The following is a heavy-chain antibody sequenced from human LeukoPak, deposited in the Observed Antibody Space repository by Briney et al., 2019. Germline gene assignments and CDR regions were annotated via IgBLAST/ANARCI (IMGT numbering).Heavy chain of an antibody. V-gene: IGHV4-4*07. CDR1: GGSISSYY. Sequence: SETLSLTCIVSGGSISSYYWSWIRQPAGKGLEWIGRISNSGSTNYNPSLKSRVTMSLDTSKNQFSLKLSSVTAADTAVYYCARDFAYGDYFFDYWGQGTLVTVSS. CDR2: ISNSGST. CDR3: ARDFAYGDYFFDY. J-gene: IGHJ4*02. D-gene: IGHD4-17*01.